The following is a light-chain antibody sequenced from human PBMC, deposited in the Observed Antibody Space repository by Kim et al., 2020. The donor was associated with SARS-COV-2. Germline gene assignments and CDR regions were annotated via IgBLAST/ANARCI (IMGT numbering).Light chain of an antibody. CDR2: VERSGSY. CDR3: ETWDSNTHRV. Sequence: QPVLTQSSSASASLGSSVKFTCSLSSGHITYIIAWHQQQPGKAPRYLMKVERSGSYSKGSGVPDRFSGSSSGADRYLTISNLQSEDEADYYCETWDSNTHRVFGGGTQLTVL. J-gene: IGLJ3*02. V-gene: IGLV4-60*03. CDR1: SGHITYI.